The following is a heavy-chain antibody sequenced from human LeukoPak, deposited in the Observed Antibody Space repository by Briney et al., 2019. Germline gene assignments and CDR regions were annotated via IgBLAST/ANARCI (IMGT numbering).Heavy chain of an antibody. J-gene: IGHJ4*02. CDR2: ISGSDGST. V-gene: IGHV3-23*01. Sequence: GGSLRLSCAASGFTFSSYAMSWVRQAPGKGLEWVSGISGSDGSTNYADSVKGRFTISRENSKKSLYLQMNSLRAEDTAVYYCARDILGSQTPFDYWGQRTLVTVSS. D-gene: IGHD1-26*01. CDR1: GFTFSSYA. CDR3: ARDILGSQTPFDY.